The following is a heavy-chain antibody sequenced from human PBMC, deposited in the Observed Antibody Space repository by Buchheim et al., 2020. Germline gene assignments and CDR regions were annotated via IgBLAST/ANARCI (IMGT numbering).Heavy chain of an antibody. Sequence: QVQLVESGGGLVKPGGSLRLSCAASGFTFSDYYMSWIRQAPGKGLEWVSYISSSGSTTYYADSVKGRFTISRDNAKNSLYLQMNSLRTEDTAVYYYARGQMPDRALTGYSYGYYGMDVWGQGTT. V-gene: IGHV3-11*01. CDR1: GFTFSDYY. J-gene: IGHJ6*02. CDR3: ARGQMPDRALTGYSYGYYGMDV. D-gene: IGHD3-9*01. CDR2: ISSSGSTT.